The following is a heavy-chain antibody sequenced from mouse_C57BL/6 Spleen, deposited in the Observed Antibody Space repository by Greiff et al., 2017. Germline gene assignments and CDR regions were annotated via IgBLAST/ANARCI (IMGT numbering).Heavy chain of an antibody. CDR3: ARRDTVVAPYYFDY. CDR2: IHPNSGST. CDR1: GYTFTSYW. Sequence: QVQLQQPGAELVKPGASVKLSCKASGYTFTSYWMHWVKQRPGQGLEWIGMIHPNSGSTNYNEKFKSKATLTVDKSSSTAYMQLSSLTSEDSAVYYCARRDTVVAPYYFDYWGQGTTLTVSS. D-gene: IGHD1-1*01. J-gene: IGHJ2*01. V-gene: IGHV1-64*01.